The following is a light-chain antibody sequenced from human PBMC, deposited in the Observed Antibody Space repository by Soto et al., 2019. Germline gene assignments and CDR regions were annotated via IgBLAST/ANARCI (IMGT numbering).Light chain of an antibody. V-gene: IGKV3-11*01. Sequence: IVLTQSPGTLSLSPGERATLSCRAIQTVSNNFLAWYQEKPGRGPRLLIYDASNRATGIPARFSGSGSGTDFTLTISSLEPEDFAVYYCQQRSNWPPWTFGQGTKVDI. CDR3: QQRSNWPPWT. CDR2: DAS. J-gene: IGKJ1*01. CDR1: QTVSNNF.